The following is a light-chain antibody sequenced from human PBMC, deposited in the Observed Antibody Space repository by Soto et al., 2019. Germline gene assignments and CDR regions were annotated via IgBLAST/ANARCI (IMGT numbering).Light chain of an antibody. CDR3: QQYGSSPWT. CDR2: GAS. Sequence: ELVLTQSPDTLSLSPGERATLSCRASQSVSSSYLAWYQEKPGQAPRXXIYGASSRATGIPDRFSGSGSGTDLTITISRLEPEDFAVYYCQQYGSSPWTFGQGTKVDIK. CDR1: QSVSSSY. J-gene: IGKJ1*01. V-gene: IGKV3-20*01.